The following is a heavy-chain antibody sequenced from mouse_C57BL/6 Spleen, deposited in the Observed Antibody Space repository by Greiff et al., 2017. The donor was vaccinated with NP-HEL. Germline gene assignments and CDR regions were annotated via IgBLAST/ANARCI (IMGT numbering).Heavy chain of an antibody. CDR1: GFTFSDYG. CDR3: ARREIYYGNPYAMDY. Sequence: EVQLVESGGGLVKPGGSLKLSCAASGFTFSDYGMHWVRQAPEKGLEWVAYISSGSSTIYYADTVKGRFTISRDNAKNTLFLQMTSLRSEDTAMYYCARREIYYGNPYAMDYWGQGTSVTVSS. V-gene: IGHV5-17*01. J-gene: IGHJ4*01. D-gene: IGHD2-1*01. CDR2: ISSGSSTI.